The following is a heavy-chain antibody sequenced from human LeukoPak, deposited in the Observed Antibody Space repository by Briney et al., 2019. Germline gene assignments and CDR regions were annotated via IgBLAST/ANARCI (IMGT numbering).Heavy chain of an antibody. V-gene: IGHV3-7*01. Sequence: GGSLRLSCAASGSTFSSYWMSWVRQAPGKGLEWVANIKQDGSEKYYVDSVKGRFTISRDNAKNSLYLQMNSLRAEDTAVYYCARSSGDYYDSSGYYSWGQGTLVTVSS. CDR1: GSTFSSYW. CDR3: ARSSGDYYDSSGYYS. J-gene: IGHJ4*02. CDR2: IKQDGSEK. D-gene: IGHD3-22*01.